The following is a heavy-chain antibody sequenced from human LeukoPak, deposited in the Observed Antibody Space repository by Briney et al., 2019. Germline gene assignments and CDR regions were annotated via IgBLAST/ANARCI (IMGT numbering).Heavy chain of an antibody. J-gene: IGHJ4*02. CDR1: GFTFSSYA. D-gene: IGHD1-26*01. Sequence: GGSLRLSCAASGFTFSSYAMSWVRQAPGKGLEWVSAISGSGGSTYYADSVKGRFTISRDNSKNALYLQMNSLRAEDTAVYYCAKGGRDVGATRRGYWGQGTLVTVSS. V-gene: IGHV3-23*01. CDR2: ISGSGGST. CDR3: AKGGRDVGATRRGY.